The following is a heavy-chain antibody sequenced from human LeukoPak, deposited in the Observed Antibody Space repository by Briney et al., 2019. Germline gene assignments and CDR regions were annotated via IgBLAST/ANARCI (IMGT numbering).Heavy chain of an antibody. CDR1: GGSFSSYY. J-gene: IGHJ4*02. V-gene: IGHV4-59*01. Sequence: SETLSLTCAVYGGSFSSYYWSWIRQPPGKGLEWIGYIYYSGSTNYNPSLKSRVTISVDTSKNQFSLKLSSVTAADTAVYYCARGAAAIHYYDSSGYHPLGYWGQGTLVTVSS. CDR3: ARGAAAIHYYDSSGYHPLGY. D-gene: IGHD3-22*01. CDR2: IYYSGST.